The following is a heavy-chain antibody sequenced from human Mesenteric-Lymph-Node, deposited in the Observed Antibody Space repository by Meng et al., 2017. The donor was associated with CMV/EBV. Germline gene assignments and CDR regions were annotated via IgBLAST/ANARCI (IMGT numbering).Heavy chain of an antibody. CDR1: GYTFTSYD. Sequence: GESLKISCKASGYTFTSYDINWVRQATGQGLEWMGWMNPNSGNTGYAQKFQGRVTITRNTSISTAYMELSSLRSEDTAVYYCARWDYSNYFSYSDYWGQGTLVTVSS. J-gene: IGHJ4*02. CDR2: MNPNSGNT. D-gene: IGHD4-11*01. V-gene: IGHV1-8*03. CDR3: ARWDYSNYFSYSDY.